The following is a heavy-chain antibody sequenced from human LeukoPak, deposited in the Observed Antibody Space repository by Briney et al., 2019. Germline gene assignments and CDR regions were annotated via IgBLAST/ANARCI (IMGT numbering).Heavy chain of an antibody. Sequence: GGSLRLSCAASGFTFSDHYMEWVRQAPGKGLEWVGRIRNKARSYTTEYDASVKGRFTVSRDDSKNSVFLQMNSLKTEDTAVCYCARGYCSGGSCYFDHLGQGTLVTVSS. D-gene: IGHD2-15*01. CDR3: ARGYCSGGSCYFDH. CDR2: IRNKARSYTT. V-gene: IGHV3-72*01. CDR1: GFTFSDHY. J-gene: IGHJ4*02.